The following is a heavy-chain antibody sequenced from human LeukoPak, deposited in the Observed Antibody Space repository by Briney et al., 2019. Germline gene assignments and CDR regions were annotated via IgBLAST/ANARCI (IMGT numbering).Heavy chain of an antibody. V-gene: IGHV4-30-4*08. Sequence: PSETLSLTCTVSGGSISSGDYYWSWIRQPPGKGLEWIGYIYCSGSTYYNPSLKSRVTISVDTSKNQFSLKLSSVTAADTAVYYCARTACGSGSYYKGPNAFDIWGQGTMVTVSS. CDR1: GGSISSGDYY. J-gene: IGHJ3*02. D-gene: IGHD3-10*01. CDR2: IYCSGST. CDR3: ARTACGSGSYYKGPNAFDI.